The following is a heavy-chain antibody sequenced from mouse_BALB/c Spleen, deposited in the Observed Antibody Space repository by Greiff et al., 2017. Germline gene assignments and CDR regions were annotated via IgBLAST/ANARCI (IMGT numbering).Heavy chain of an antibody. V-gene: IGHV1-80*01. CDR1: GYAFSSYW. CDR3: ARPYGSSPYAMDY. J-gene: IGHJ4*01. CDR2: IYPGDGDT. D-gene: IGHD1-1*01. Sequence: QVQLQQSGAELVRPGSSVKISCKASGYAFSSYWMNWVKQRPGQGLEWIGQIYPGDGDTNYNGKFKGKATLTADKSSSTAYMQLSSLTSEDSAVYFCARPYGSSPYAMDYWGQGTSVTVSS.